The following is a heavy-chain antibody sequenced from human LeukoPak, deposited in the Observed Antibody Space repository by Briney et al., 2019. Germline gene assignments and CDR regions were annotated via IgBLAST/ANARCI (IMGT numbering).Heavy chain of an antibody. J-gene: IGHJ4*02. CDR3: AQSFDN. V-gene: IGHV3-30*03. Sequence: GRSLRLSCAASGFTFSSYGMHWVRQAPGKGLEWVAVISYDGSNKYYADSVKGRFTISRDNSKNTLYLQMNSLRAEDTAVYYCAQSFDNWGQGTLVTVSS. CDR1: GFTFSSYG. CDR2: ISYDGSNK.